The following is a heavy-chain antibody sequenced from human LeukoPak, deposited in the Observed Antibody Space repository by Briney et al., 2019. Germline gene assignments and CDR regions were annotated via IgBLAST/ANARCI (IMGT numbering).Heavy chain of an antibody. J-gene: IGHJ4*02. D-gene: IGHD5-18*01. V-gene: IGHV3-53*01. CDR3: ARDSHTAMDY. CDR2: LYSGGST. Sequence: GGSLRLSCAASGFTVSSNYMTWVRQAPGKGLEWVSVLYSGGSTYYADSVKGRFTISRDNSKNTLYLQMNSLRAEDTAVYYCARDSHTAMDYWGQGTLVTVSS. CDR1: GFTVSSNY.